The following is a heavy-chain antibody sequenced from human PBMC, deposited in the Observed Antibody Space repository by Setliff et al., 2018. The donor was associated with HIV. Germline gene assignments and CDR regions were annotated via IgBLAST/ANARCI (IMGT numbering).Heavy chain of an antibody. D-gene: IGHD3-3*01. CDR1: GDSVSRSNYY. J-gene: IGHJ4*02. Sequence: KPSETLSLTCTVSGDSVSRSNYYWAWIRQPPGKGLEWIGSIDYSEITYYNPSLKSRVTLSVDTPKNQFSLYLSPVTASDTAVYYCASLFRLSGFWISFLPDYWGQGILVTVSS. V-gene: IGHV4-39*01. CDR2: IDYSEIT. CDR3: ASLFRLSGFWISFLPDY.